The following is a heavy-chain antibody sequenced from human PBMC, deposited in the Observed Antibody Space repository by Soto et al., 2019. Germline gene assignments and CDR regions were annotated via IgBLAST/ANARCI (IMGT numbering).Heavy chain of an antibody. J-gene: IGHJ5*02. D-gene: IGHD3-16*01. V-gene: IGHV1-8*01. CDR3: ARMETFGSLNWFDP. CDR2: MNPGSGDT. CDR1: GYSCSNND. Sequence: GASVKVSCKASGYSCSNNDVSWVRQATGQGLEWMGWMNPGSGDTGYAQKFQGRATMTRDISIATAYMELSSLRSDDTAIYYCARMETFGSLNWFDPWGQGTLVTVSS.